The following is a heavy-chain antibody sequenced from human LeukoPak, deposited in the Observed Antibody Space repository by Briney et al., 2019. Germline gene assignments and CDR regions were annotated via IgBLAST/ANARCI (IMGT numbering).Heavy chain of an antibody. Sequence: GGSLRLSCAASGFTFSSHSMNWVRQAPGKGLEWLSSINSSSRSSIYYADSVKGRFTISRDNAKNSLYLQMNSLRAEDTAVYYCARDGYTGGIAEYWGQGTLVTVSS. CDR2: INSSSRSSI. CDR1: GFTFSSHS. V-gene: IGHV3-21*01. CDR3: ARDGYTGGIAEY. J-gene: IGHJ4*02. D-gene: IGHD6-13*01.